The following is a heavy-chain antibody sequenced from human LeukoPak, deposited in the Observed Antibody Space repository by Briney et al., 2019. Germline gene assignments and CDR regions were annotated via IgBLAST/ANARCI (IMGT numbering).Heavy chain of an antibody. CDR3: ARDLPSWYSGSYYGAFDI. Sequence: PSETLSLTCTVSGGSISSSSYYWGWIRQPPGKGLEWIGSIYYSGSTYYNPSLKSRVPISVDTSKNQFSLNLSSVTAADTAVYYCARDLPSWYSGSYYGAFDIWGQGTMVTVSS. CDR2: IYYSGST. V-gene: IGHV4-39*07. D-gene: IGHD1-26*01. CDR1: GGSISSSSYY. J-gene: IGHJ3*02.